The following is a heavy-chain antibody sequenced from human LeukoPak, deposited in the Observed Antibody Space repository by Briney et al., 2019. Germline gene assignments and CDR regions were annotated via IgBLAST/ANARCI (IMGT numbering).Heavy chain of an antibody. V-gene: IGHV1-18*01. CDR2: ISAYNGNT. CDR3: ARVAVAGPRPGAFDI. D-gene: IGHD6-19*01. J-gene: IGHJ3*02. Sequence: ASVKVSCKASGYTFTSYGISWVRQAPGQGLEWIGWISAYNGNTNYAQKLQGRVTMTTDTSTSTAYMELRSLRSDDTAVYYCARVAVAGPRPGAFDIWGQGTMVTVSS. CDR1: GYTFTSYG.